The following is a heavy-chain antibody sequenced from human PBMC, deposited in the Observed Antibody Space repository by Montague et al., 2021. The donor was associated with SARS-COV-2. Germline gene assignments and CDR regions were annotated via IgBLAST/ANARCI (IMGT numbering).Heavy chain of an antibody. Sequence: SLRLSCAASGFTFSSYWMSWVRQALGKGLEWVANIKQDGSEKYYVDSVKGRFTISRDNAKNSLYLQMNSLRAEDTAVYYCARDLWEGALDYYYYYGMDVWGQGTTVTVSS. D-gene: IGHD1-26*01. CDR1: GFTFSSYW. CDR3: ARDLWEGALDYYYYYGMDV. J-gene: IGHJ6*02. V-gene: IGHV3-7*01. CDR2: IKQDGSEK.